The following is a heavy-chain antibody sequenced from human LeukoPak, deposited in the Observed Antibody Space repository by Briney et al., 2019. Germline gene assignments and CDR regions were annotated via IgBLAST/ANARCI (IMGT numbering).Heavy chain of an antibody. Sequence: GASVKVSCKASGYTFTSYDINWVRQAPGQGLEWMGRINPNTGVTDYAQIFKGRVTMTRDTSISTAYMELSRLGSDDTAVYYCARSSPTYYFDSSGYYYGDYWGQGTLVTVSS. D-gene: IGHD3-22*01. CDR3: ARSSPTYYFDSSGYYYGDY. J-gene: IGHJ4*02. CDR1: GYTFTSYD. CDR2: INPNTGVT. V-gene: IGHV1-2*06.